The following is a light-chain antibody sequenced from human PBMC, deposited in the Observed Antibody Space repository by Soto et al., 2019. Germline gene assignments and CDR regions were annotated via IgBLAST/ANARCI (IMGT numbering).Light chain of an antibody. V-gene: IGKV1-16*02. J-gene: IGKJ2*01. Sequence: DIQMTQSPSSLSASVGDRVTITCRASQGIAYYLTWFQQKPGKAPESLIYDASSLQSGVPSKFRGSGSGTDFTLTINSLQPEDFATYYCQQYKFYPYTFGQGTKLEI. CDR1: QGIAYY. CDR3: QQYKFYPYT. CDR2: DAS.